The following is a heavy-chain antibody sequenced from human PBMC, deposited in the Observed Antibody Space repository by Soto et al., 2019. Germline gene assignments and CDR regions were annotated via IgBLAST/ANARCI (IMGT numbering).Heavy chain of an antibody. CDR2: IYYSGST. Sequence: SETLSLTCTVSGGSASSGSYYWSWIRQPPGKGLEWIGYIYYSGSTNYNPSLKSRVTISVDTSKNQFSLKLSSVTAADTAVYYCARDEAIAAAGIPSTGIYYWGQGTLVTVSS. V-gene: IGHV4-61*01. CDR1: GGSASSGSYY. J-gene: IGHJ4*02. D-gene: IGHD6-13*01. CDR3: ARDEAIAAAGIPSTGIYY.